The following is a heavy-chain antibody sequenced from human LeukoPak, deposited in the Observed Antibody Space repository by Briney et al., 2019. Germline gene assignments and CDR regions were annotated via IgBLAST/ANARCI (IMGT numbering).Heavy chain of an antibody. D-gene: IGHD2-21*01. V-gene: IGHV1-69*13. Sequence: SVKVSCKASGGTFSSYAISWVRQAPGQGLEWMGGINPIFGTANYAQKFQGRVTITADESTSTAYMELSSLRSEDTAVYYCARDPLAYCGGDCYRLYAFDIWGQGTMVTVSS. CDR2: INPIFGTA. J-gene: IGHJ3*02. CDR3: ARDPLAYCGGDCYRLYAFDI. CDR1: GGTFSSYA.